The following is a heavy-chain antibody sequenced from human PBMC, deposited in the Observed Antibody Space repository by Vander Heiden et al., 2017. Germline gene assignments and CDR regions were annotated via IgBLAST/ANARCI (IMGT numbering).Heavy chain of an antibody. J-gene: IGHJ4*02. V-gene: IGHV3-23*01. Sequence: EVQLLESGGGLVQPGGSLRLSCAASGFTFSSYALSWVRQAPGKGLEWVSAISGSGGSTYYADSVKGRFTISRDNSKNTLYLQMNSLRAEDTAVYYCAKPMVRGVIPNQFDYWGQGTLVTVSS. CDR1: GFTFSSYA. CDR3: AKPMVRGVIPNQFDY. D-gene: IGHD3-10*01. CDR2: ISGSGGST.